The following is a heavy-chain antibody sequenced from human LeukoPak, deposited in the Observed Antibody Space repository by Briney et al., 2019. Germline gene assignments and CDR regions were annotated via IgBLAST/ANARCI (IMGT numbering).Heavy chain of an antibody. Sequence: SETLSLTCAVYGGSFSGYYWSWIRQPPGKGLGWIGEINHSGSTNYNPSLKSRVTISVDTSKNHFSLKLTSVTAADTAVYYCARDRISYYDRDAFDIWGQGTMLTVSS. D-gene: IGHD3-22*01. CDR2: INHSGST. CDR1: GGSFSGYY. V-gene: IGHV4-34*01. J-gene: IGHJ3*02. CDR3: ARDRISYYDRDAFDI.